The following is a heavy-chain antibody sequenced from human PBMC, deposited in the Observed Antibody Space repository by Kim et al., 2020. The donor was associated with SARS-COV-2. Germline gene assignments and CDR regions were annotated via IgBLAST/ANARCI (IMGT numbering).Heavy chain of an antibody. D-gene: IGHD2-15*01. Sequence: SVKVSCKASGFTFTSSAVQWVRQARGQRLEWIGWIVVGSGNTNYAQKFQERVTITRDMSTSTAYMELSSLRSEDTAVYYCAADRKRRYCSGGSCSHRIYGMDVWGQGTTVTVSS. CDR2: IVVGSGNT. V-gene: IGHV1-58*01. CDR3: AADRKRRYCSGGSCSHRIYGMDV. CDR1: GFTFTSSA. J-gene: IGHJ6*02.